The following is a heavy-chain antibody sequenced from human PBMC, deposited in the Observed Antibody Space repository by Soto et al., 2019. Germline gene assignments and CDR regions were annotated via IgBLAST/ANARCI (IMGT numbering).Heavy chain of an antibody. CDR3: AKDGVREVQQIVVACHY. D-gene: IGHD3-22*01. CDR1: GFTFSSYG. V-gene: IGHV3-30*18. Sequence: GGSLRLSCAASGFTFSSYGMHWVRQAPGKGLEWVAVISYDGSNKYYADSVKGRFTISRDNSKNTLYLQMNSLRAEDTAVYYCAKDGVREVQQIVVACHYPGQATLVTVSS. J-gene: IGHJ4*02. CDR2: ISYDGSNK.